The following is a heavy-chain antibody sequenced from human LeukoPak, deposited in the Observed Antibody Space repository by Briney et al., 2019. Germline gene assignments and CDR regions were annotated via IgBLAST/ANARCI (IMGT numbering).Heavy chain of an antibody. V-gene: IGHV3-23*01. CDR1: GFDFGTYA. CDR2: VSNGGSST. CDR3: AKDHYYDSSGYYAY. J-gene: IGHJ4*02. D-gene: IGHD3-22*01. Sequence: GGSLRLSCVASGFDFGTYAMSWVRQAPGKGPEWVSTVSNGGSSTYYADSVRGRFTVSRDNSKNTLYLQMNSPRAEDTATYYCAKDHYYDSSGYYAYWGQGTLVTVSS.